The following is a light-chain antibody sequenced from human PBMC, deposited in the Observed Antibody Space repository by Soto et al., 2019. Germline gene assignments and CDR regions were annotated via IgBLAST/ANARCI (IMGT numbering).Light chain of an antibody. V-gene: IGLV1-40*01. Sequence: QSVLTQPPSVSGAPGQRVSISCTGSTSNIGAPYDVHWYQHLPGTAPKLLIYGDNNRPSGVPDRFSGSKSGTSASLAITRLQAEDEADYYCQSYAGSSYVFGTGTKVTVL. J-gene: IGLJ1*01. CDR2: GDN. CDR1: TSNIGAPYD. CDR3: QSYAGSSYV.